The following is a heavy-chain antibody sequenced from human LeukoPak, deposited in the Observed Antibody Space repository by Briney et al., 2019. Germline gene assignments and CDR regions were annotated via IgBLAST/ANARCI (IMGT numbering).Heavy chain of an antibody. CDR2: IYPGDSDT. CDR1: GYSFTSYW. Sequence: GESLKISCKGSGYSFTSYWIGWVRQMPGKGLEWMGIIYPGDSDTRYSPSFQGQVTISADKSISTAYLQWSSLKASDTAMYYCARAYSGSYATWPKWFDPWGQGTLVTVSS. V-gene: IGHV5-51*01. CDR3: ARAYSGSYATWPKWFDP. J-gene: IGHJ5*02. D-gene: IGHD1-26*01.